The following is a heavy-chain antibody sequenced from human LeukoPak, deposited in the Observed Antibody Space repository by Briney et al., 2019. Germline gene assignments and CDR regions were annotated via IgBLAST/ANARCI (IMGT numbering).Heavy chain of an antibody. CDR3: ARDYYSDSGASYWYFDL. J-gene: IGHJ2*01. V-gene: IGHV4-4*02. CDR2: IYHSGST. D-gene: IGHD3-22*01. Sequence: SGTLSLTCAVSGGSIRSSNWWSWVRQSPGKGLEWIGEIYHSGSTNYNPSLKSRVTISVDKSENQLSLKLTSVTAADTAVYYCARDYYSDSGASYWYFDLWGRGTLVTVSS. CDR1: GGSIRSSNW.